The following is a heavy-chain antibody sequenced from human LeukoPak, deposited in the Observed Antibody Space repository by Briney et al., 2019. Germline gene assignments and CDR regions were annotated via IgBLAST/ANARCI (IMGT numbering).Heavy chain of an antibody. CDR2: IYPGDSDT. D-gene: IGHD3-22*01. V-gene: IGHV5-51*01. Sequence: GESLKISCKGSGYSFTSYWIGWVRQMPGKGLERMGIIYPGDSDTRYSPSFQGQVTISADKSISTAYLQWSSLKASDTAMYYCARIDYYDSSGYPFDYWGQGTLVTVSS. CDR3: ARIDYYDSSGYPFDY. J-gene: IGHJ4*02. CDR1: GYSFTSYW.